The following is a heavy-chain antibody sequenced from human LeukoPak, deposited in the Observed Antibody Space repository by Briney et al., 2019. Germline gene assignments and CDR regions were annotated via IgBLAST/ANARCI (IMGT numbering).Heavy chain of an antibody. J-gene: IGHJ4*02. CDR1: GFTFSNAW. CDR3: TAGTGRSDFDY. Sequence: KPGGSLRLSCAASGFTFSNAWMSWVRQAPGRGLEWVVRIKRKGDDGTIDYAAPVKGRLSISRDDSKNTLYLQMNSLKSEDTAVYYCTAGTGRSDFDYWGQGTLVTVSS. V-gene: IGHV3-15*01. D-gene: IGHD3/OR15-3a*01. CDR2: IKRKGDDGTI.